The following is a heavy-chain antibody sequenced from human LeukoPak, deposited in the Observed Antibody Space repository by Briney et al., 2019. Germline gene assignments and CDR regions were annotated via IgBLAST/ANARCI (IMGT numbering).Heavy chain of an antibody. CDR2: TYYRSKWYN. CDR1: GDSVSSNSAA. Sequence: SQTLSLTCAISGDSVSSNSAAWNWIRQSPSRGLEWLGRTYYRSKWYNDYAVSVKSRITINPDTSKNQFSLQLNSVTPEDTAVYYCAREGARHYDFWSGYSYYYYYMDVWGKGTTVTVSS. J-gene: IGHJ6*03. D-gene: IGHD3-3*01. CDR3: AREGARHYDFWSGYSYYYYYMDV. V-gene: IGHV6-1*01.